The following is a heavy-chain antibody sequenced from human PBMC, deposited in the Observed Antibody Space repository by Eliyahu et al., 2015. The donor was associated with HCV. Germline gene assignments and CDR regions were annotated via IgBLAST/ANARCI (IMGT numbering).Heavy chain of an antibody. V-gene: IGHV4-39*01. D-gene: IGHD1-26*01. CDR3: AKGGGSYSDY. CDR1: GGSISTTSXY. J-gene: IGHJ4*03. Sequence: QLQLQESGPGLVKPSETLSLTCXVSGGSISTTSXYWVWFRQTPGKGXEWIGSINYSGRTYYNPSLQSRLTISIDTSKSQFSLKLSSVTAADTSVYYCAKGGGSYSDYWGQGTLVTVSS. CDR2: INYSGRT.